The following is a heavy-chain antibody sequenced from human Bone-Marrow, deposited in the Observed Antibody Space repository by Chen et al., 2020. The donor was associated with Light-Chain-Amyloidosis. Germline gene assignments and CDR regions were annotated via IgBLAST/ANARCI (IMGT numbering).Heavy chain of an antibody. CDR3: VKEGGVGARHLHH. D-gene: IGHD1-26*01. CDR2: IGDSGDNT. V-gene: IGHV3-23*01. J-gene: IGHJ1*01. CDR1: GFTFSNYA. Sequence: EVQLLESGGGLVQPGGSLRLSCAASGFTFSNYAMSWVRQAPGKGLEWVSLIGDSGDNTYYADSVKGRCTISRGNSNNTMYLQMNSLRVEDTAVYYCVKEGGVGARHLHHWGQGTLVTVSS.